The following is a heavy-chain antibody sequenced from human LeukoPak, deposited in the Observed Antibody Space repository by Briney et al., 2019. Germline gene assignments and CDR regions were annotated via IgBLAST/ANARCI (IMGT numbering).Heavy chain of an antibody. J-gene: IGHJ4*02. CDR3: ARSSIIAAAGPYYFDY. V-gene: IGHV1-69*06. CDR2: IIPIFGTA. Sequence: SVKVSCKASGGTFSSYATSWVRQAPGQGLEWMGGIIPIFGTANYAQKFQGRVTITAGKSTSTAYMELSSLRSEDTAVYYCARSSIIAAAGPYYFDYWGQGTLVTVSS. D-gene: IGHD6-13*01. CDR1: GGTFSSYA.